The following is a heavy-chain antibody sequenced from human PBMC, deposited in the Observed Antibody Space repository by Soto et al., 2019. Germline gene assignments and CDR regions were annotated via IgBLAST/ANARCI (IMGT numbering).Heavy chain of an antibody. CDR3: ARARDYVDTAMVTKTHYFDY. CDR1: GGSFSGYY. J-gene: IGHJ4*02. CDR2: INHSGST. V-gene: IGHV4-34*01. D-gene: IGHD5-18*01. Sequence: SETLSLTCAVYGGSFSGYYWSWIRQPPGKGLEWIGEINHSGSTNYNSSLKSRVTISVDTSKNQFSLKLSSVTAADTAVYYCARARDYVDTAMVTKTHYFDYWGQGTLVTSPQ.